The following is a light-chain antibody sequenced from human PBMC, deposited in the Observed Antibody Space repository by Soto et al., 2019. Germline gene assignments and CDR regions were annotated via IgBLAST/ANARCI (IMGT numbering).Light chain of an antibody. CDR1: QGISNY. V-gene: IGKV1-27*01. CDR3: QKYNSVPFT. CDR2: AAS. Sequence: DIQMTQSPSSLSASVGDRVTITCRASQGISNYLAWYQQKPGKVPTLLIYAASTLQSGVPSRFSGSGAGADFTLTISSLQPEDVATYYCQKYNSVPFTFGPGTKVDIK. J-gene: IGKJ3*01.